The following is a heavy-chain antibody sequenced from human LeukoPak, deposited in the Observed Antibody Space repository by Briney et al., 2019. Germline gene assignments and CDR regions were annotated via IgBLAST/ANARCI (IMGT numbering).Heavy chain of an antibody. D-gene: IGHD3-10*01. CDR2: TYSRSRWYH. Sequence: SQTLSLTCAISGDSVSGNTTAWNRIRQSPSRGLEWLGRTYSRSRWYHDYAVSVTSRISISADTSKNQFSLQLISVTPDDTAIYFCARGISRFNWFDTWGQGTLVTVSS. J-gene: IGHJ5*02. CDR3: ARGISRFNWFDT. CDR1: GDSVSGNTTA. V-gene: IGHV6-1*01.